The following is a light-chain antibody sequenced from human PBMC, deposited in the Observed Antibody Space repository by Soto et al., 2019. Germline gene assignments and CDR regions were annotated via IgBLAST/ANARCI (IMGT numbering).Light chain of an antibody. CDR3: FSYAGDSVYV. Sequence: QSALTQPASVSGSPRQSITISCTGTNSDVGSYNLVSWFQQHPGKAPKLVIYEVTKRPSGVSDRFSGSKSGNTASLTISGLQAEDEADYYCFSYAGDSVYVFGNGTKANVL. J-gene: IGLJ1*01. CDR2: EVT. CDR1: NSDVGSYNL. V-gene: IGLV2-23*02.